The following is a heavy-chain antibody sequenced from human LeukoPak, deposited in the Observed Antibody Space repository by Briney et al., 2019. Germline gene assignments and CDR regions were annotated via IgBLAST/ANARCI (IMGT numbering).Heavy chain of an antibody. CDR2: ISAYNGNT. V-gene: IGHV1-18*01. CDR3: ARGTLVAPLYYYMDV. Sequence: ASVKVSCKASGYTFTSYGISWVRQAPGQGLEWMGWISAYNGNTNYAQKLQGRVTMTTDTSTSTAYMELSSLRSEDTAVYYCARGTLVAPLYYYMDVWGKGTTVTVSS. J-gene: IGHJ6*03. CDR1: GYTFTSYG. D-gene: IGHD2-2*01.